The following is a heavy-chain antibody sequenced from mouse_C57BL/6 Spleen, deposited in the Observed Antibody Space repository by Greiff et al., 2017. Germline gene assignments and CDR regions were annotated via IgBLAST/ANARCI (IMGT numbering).Heavy chain of an antibody. CDR3: AREKYTTVYAMDY. J-gene: IGHJ4*01. Sequence: VQLQQPGAELVRPGSSVKLSCKASGYTFTSYWMHWVKQRPIQGLEWIGNIDPSDSETHYNQKFKDKATLTVDKSSSTAYMQLSSLTSEDSAVYYCAREKYTTVYAMDYWGQGTSVTISS. V-gene: IGHV1-52*01. CDR2: IDPSDSET. D-gene: IGHD1-1*01. CDR1: GYTFTSYW.